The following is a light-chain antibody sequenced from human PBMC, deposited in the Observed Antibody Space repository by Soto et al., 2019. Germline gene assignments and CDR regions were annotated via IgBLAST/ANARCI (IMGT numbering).Light chain of an antibody. Sequence: EVVMTHSPATLSVSPGERATLSCRASETVATNLAWYQQKPGQAPRLLISGASTRAAGISDRFRGSGSGTEFTLTISSLWSEDFAVYYCQQYGSSASFGQGTKVDIK. CDR2: GAS. CDR3: QQYGSSAS. CDR1: ETVATN. V-gene: IGKV3-15*01. J-gene: IGKJ1*01.